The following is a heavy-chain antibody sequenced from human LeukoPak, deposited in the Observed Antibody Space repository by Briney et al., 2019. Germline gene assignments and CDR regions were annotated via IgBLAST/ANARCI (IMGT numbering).Heavy chain of an antibody. J-gene: IGHJ6*04. CDR2: IGTAGDP. CDR1: GFTFSSYD. Sequence: GGSLRLSCEASGFTFSSYDMHWVRQATGKGLEWVSAIGTAGDPYYPGSVKGRFTISRENAKNSLYLQMNSLRAGDTAVYYCARGGYCSSTSCHDYYYYGMDVWGKGTTVTVSS. CDR3: ARGGYCSSTSCHDYYYYGMDV. D-gene: IGHD2-2*03. V-gene: IGHV3-13*05.